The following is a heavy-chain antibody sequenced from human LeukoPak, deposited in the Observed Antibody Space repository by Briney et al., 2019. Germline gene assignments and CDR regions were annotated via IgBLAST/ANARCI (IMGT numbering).Heavy chain of an antibody. CDR3: ARIGGSSDV. CDR2: ISWDSGSI. J-gene: IGHJ3*01. D-gene: IGHD1-26*01. CDR1: GFTFVDYA. Sequence: GGSLRLAFAASGFTFVDYAVAWVRQAPGRGLEGVSGISWDSGSISYAASVKGRFTIYRDNAKNSLYLQMNSLRAEDVSLYYCARIGGSSDVWGQGTMVTVSS. V-gene: IGHV3-9*03.